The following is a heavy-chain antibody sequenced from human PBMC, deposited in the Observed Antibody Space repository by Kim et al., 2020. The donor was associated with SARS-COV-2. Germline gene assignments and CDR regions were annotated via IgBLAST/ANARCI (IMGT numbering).Heavy chain of an antibody. V-gene: IGHV4-31*03. CDR1: GGSISSGGYY. CDR2: IYYSGST. D-gene: IGHD4-17*01. J-gene: IGHJ3*02. CDR3: ARGRWKRAFDI. Sequence: SETLSLTCTVSGGSISSGGYYWSWIRQHPGKGLEWIGYIYYSGSTYYNPSLKSRVTISVDTSKNQFSLKLSSVTAADTAVYYCARGRWKRAFDIWGQGTMVTVSS.